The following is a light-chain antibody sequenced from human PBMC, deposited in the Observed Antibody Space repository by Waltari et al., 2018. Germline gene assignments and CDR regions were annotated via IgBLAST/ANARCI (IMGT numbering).Light chain of an antibody. J-gene: IGLJ2*01. Sequence: QSVLTQPPSVSATPGQKVTISCSGSSSNIGNNYVYWYQHLPGTAPNLLISDNSQRPSGTPDRFSGSKSGTSATLCITGLQTGDEADYYCATWDSSLSAGVVFGGETKLTVL. CDR1: SSNIGNNY. V-gene: IGLV1-51*01. CDR2: DNS. CDR3: ATWDSSLSAGVV.